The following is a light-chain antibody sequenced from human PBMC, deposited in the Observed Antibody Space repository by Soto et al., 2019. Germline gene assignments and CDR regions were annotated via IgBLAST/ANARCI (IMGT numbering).Light chain of an antibody. CDR3: QSYDSSLSGWV. CDR2: GNS. Sequence: QSVLTQPPSVSGAPGQRVTISCTWSSSNIGAGYDVHWYQQLPGTAPKLLIYGNSNRPSGVPDRFSGSKSGTSVSLAITGLRAEDEADYYCQSYDSSLSGWVFGGGTKLTVL. V-gene: IGLV1-40*01. CDR1: SSNIGAGYD. J-gene: IGLJ3*02.